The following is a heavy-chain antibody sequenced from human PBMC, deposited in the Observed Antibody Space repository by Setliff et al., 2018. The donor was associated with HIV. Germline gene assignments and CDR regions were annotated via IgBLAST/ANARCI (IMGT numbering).Heavy chain of an antibody. J-gene: IGHJ6*03. CDR3: ARYYYDRSGSSAPYYFMDV. CDR1: GGSISSSSYY. D-gene: IGHD3-22*01. CDR2: IYYSGNT. V-gene: IGHV4-39*07. Sequence: PSETLSLTCTVSGGSISSSSYYWGWIRQPPGKGLEWIGSIYYSGNTYYNPSLKSRVTISVDTSKNQLSLNLRSMTAADTAVYHCARYYYDRSGSSAPYYFMDVWGKGTTVTVSS.